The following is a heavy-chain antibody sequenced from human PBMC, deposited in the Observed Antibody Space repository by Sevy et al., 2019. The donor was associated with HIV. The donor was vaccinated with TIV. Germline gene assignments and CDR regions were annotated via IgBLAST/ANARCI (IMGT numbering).Heavy chain of an antibody. Sequence: GGSLRLSCVASGFNLSPYGMTWVRQAPGKGLEWVANIKQDGNEKYYVDSVKGRFTVSRDNAKNALYLQMYSLRVEDTAVYYCARPDLSGWYFDFWGHGTLVTVSS. V-gene: IGHV3-7*01. D-gene: IGHD6-19*01. CDR2: IKQDGNEK. CDR3: ARPDLSGWYFDF. J-gene: IGHJ4*01. CDR1: GFNLSPYG.